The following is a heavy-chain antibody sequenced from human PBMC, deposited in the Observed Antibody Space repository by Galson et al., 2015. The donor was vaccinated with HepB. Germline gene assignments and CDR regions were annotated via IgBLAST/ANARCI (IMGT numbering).Heavy chain of an antibody. D-gene: IGHD5-12*01. V-gene: IGHV3-7*01. CDR2: IKQDGSEE. CDR3: VVHYSGYYA. Sequence: SLRLSCAASGFNFNNYWMSWFRQAPGKGLEWVANIKQDGSEEYYVDSVKGRFTISRDNAKNSLHLQMNSLRTEDTAVYYCVVHYSGYYAWGQGTLVTVSS. J-gene: IGHJ5*02. CDR1: GFNFNNYW.